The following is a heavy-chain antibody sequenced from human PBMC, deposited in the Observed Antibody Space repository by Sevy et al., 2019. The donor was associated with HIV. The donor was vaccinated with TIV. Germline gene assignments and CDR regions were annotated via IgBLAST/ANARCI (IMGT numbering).Heavy chain of an antibody. CDR1: GFTFSDYY. CDR3: ARATYSYDSSGYVLDY. D-gene: IGHD3-22*01. CDR2: TRNKANSYTT. Sequence: GGSLRLSCAASGFTFSDYYMDWVRQAPGKVLEWVGRTRNKANSYTTEYAVSVKGRFTISRDDSKNSLYLQMNSLKTEDTAVYYCARATYSYDSSGYVLDYWGQGTLVTVSS. V-gene: IGHV3-72*01. J-gene: IGHJ4*02.